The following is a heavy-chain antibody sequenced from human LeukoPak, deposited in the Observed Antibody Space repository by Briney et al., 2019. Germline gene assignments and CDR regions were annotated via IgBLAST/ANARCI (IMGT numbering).Heavy chain of an antibody. Sequence: GGSLRLSCAASGFTFSSYWMSWVRQAPGKGLEWVANIYQDGSEKYYVDSVKGRFTISRDNAKNSLYLQMNSLRAEDTAVYYCARDRGSSSPTKIFDYWGQGTLVTVSS. V-gene: IGHV3-7*01. CDR2: IYQDGSEK. CDR3: ARDRGSSSPTKIFDY. CDR1: GFTFSSYW. J-gene: IGHJ4*02. D-gene: IGHD6-13*01.